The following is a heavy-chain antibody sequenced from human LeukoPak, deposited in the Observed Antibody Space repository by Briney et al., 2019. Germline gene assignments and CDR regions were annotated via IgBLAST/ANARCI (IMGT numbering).Heavy chain of an antibody. CDR2: IYYSGST. D-gene: IGHD3-22*01. Sequence: SETLSLTCTVSGGSISSSGYYWGWIRQPPGKGLEWIGSIYYSGSTYYNPSLKSRVTISVDTSKNQFSLKLSSVTAADTAVYYCARDINSSGYIDYWGQGTLVTVSS. V-gene: IGHV4-39*07. J-gene: IGHJ4*02. CDR1: GGSISSSGYY. CDR3: ARDINSSGYIDY.